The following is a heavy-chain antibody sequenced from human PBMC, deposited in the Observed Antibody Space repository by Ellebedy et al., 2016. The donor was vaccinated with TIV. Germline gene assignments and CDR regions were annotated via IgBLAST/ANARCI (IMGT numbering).Heavy chain of an antibody. CDR3: AKDGTSGEYSSGWYGYDAFDI. CDR2: ISGSGGST. Sequence: PGGSLRLSCAASGFTFSSYAMSWVRQAPGKGLEWVSAISGSGGSTYYADSVKGRFTISRDNSKNTLYLQMNSLRAEDTAVYYCAKDGTSGEYSSGWYGYDAFDIWGQGTMVTVSS. CDR1: GFTFSSYA. D-gene: IGHD6-19*01. V-gene: IGHV3-23*01. J-gene: IGHJ3*02.